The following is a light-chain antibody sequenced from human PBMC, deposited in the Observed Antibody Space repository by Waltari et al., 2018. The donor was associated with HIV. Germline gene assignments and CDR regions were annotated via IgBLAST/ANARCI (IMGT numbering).Light chain of an antibody. CDR2: GAS. CDR3: QQYNNWPPIT. V-gene: IGKV3-15*01. Sequence: EIVMTPSPATLSVSPGARANLSCRASQSVSSNLAWYQQKPGQAPRLLIYGASTRATGIPARFSGSGSGTEFTLTISSLQSEDFAVYYCQQYNNWPPITFGQGTRLEIK. J-gene: IGKJ5*01. CDR1: QSVSSN.